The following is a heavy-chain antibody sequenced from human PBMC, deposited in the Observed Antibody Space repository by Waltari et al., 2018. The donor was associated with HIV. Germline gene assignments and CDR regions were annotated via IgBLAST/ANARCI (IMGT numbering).Heavy chain of an antibody. D-gene: IGHD3-3*01. CDR3: ARDGGRRGPFGY. V-gene: IGHV3-7*01. CDR2: IKQDGSEK. J-gene: IGHJ4*02. CDR1: GFTFSNYW. Sequence: EVQLVESGGGLVQPGVSLRLSCAASGFTFSNYWMSWVCQAPGKGLEWVANIKQDGSEKYYVDSVKGRCTISRDNDKNSVDLQMNSLRAEDTAVYYCARDGGRRGPFGYWGQGTLVTVSS.